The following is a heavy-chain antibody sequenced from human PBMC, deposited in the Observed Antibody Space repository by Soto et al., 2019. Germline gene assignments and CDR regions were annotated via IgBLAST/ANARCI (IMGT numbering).Heavy chain of an antibody. Sequence: SETLSLTCTVSGGSITGSYWSWIRQPPGKGLEWIGYIYYSGSTNFNPSLKSRVTMSVDTARNQFSLQLSSVTAADTAVYFCAKYRRTDAEGYTCEYCGQGALVPVS. V-gene: IGHV4-59*01. CDR3: AKYRRTDAEGYTCEY. CDR2: IYYSGST. CDR1: GGSITGSY. J-gene: IGHJ4*02. D-gene: IGHD2-15*01.